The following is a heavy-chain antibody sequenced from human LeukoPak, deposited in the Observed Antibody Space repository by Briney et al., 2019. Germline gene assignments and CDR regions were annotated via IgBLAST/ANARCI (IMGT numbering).Heavy chain of an antibody. CDR1: GYTFNIYY. V-gene: IGHV1-46*02. D-gene: IGHD2-15*01. CDR2: IHPNDGGT. J-gene: IGHJ5*02. Sequence: AASVKVSCKTSGYTFNIYYVQSVRQAPGQGLEWMGVIHPNDGGTTYAQKFQGRIIMTSDTSTSTIYMELSSLRSDDTAVYYCARGDIDHWGQGTLVTVSS. CDR3: ARGDIDH.